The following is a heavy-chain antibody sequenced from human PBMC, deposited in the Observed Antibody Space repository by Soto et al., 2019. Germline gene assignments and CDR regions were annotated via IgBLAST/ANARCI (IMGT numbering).Heavy chain of an antibody. J-gene: IGHJ4*02. V-gene: IGHV4-34*01. CDR2: INHSGST. CDR3: ARRRYLDWLLSHHLDY. D-gene: IGHD3-9*01. Sequence: SETLSLTCAVYGGSFSGYYWSWIRQPPGKGLEWIGEINHSGSTNYNPSLKSRVTISVDTSKNQFSLKLSSVTAADTAVYYCARRRYLDWLLSHHLDYWGQGTLVTVSS. CDR1: GGSFSGYY.